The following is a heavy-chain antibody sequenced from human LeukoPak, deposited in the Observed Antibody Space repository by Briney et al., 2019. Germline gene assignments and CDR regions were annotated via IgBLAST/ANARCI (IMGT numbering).Heavy chain of an antibody. Sequence: GSSVKVSCKASGGTFSSYAISWVRQAPGQGLEWMGGIIPIFGTANYAQKFQGRVTMTRNTSISTAYIELSSLRSEDTAVYYCARRNYDFWSGYPTVDYWGQGALVTVSS. V-gene: IGHV1-69*05. CDR2: IIPIFGTA. D-gene: IGHD3-3*01. CDR3: ARRNYDFWSGYPTVDY. CDR1: GGTFSSYA. J-gene: IGHJ4*02.